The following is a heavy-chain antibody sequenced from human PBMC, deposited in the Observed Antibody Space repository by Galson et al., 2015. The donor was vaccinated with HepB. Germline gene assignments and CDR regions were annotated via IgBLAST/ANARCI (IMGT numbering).Heavy chain of an antibody. V-gene: IGHV1-2*06. D-gene: IGHD3-3*01. CDR2: INTNSGDT. Sequence: SVKVSCKASGYTFTGYFMHWVRQAPGQGLEWMGRINTNSGDTSYAQKFQGRVTMTRDTSISTAYMELSRLRSDDTAVYYCARSPSIFGVVIHFHHYMDVWGEGTTVTVSS. CDR3: ARSPSIFGVVIHFHHYMDV. J-gene: IGHJ6*03. CDR1: GYTFTGYF.